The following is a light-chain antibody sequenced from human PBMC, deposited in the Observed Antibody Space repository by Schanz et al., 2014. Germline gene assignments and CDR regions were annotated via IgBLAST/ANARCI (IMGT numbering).Light chain of an antibody. J-gene: IGLJ3*02. CDR1: SSDVGSYNL. CDR2: EGS. V-gene: IGLV2-23*01. Sequence: QSALTQPASVSGSPGQSITISCTGTSSDVGSYNLVSWYQQHPGKAPKLMIYEGSKRPSGVSNRFSGSKSGNTASLTVSGLQAEDEAYYYCGSYAGERAMFGGGIKLTVL. CDR3: GSYAGERAM.